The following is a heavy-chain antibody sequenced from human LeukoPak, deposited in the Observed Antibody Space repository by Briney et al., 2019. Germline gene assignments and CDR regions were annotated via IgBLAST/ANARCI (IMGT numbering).Heavy chain of an antibody. J-gene: IGHJ4*02. D-gene: IGHD6-19*01. CDR1: GFTFSSYE. CDR2: VSTSGSTI. CDR3: AKDCRPLAVAEDFDY. V-gene: IGHV3-48*03. Sequence: PGGSLRLSCAASGFTFSSYEMNWVRQAPGKGLEWVSYVSTSGSTIYYADSVKGRFTISRDNSKNTLYLQMNNLRAEDTAVYYCAKDCRPLAVAEDFDYWGQGTLVTVSS.